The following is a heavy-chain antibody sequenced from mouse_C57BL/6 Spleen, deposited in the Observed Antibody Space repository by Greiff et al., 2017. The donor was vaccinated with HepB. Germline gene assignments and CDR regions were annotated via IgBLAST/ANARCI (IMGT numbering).Heavy chain of an antibody. V-gene: IGHV1-64*01. Sequence: QVQLQQSGAELVKPGASVKLSCKASGYTFTSYWMHWVKQRPGQGLEWIGMIHPNSGSSNYNEKFKSKATLTVDKSSSTAYMQLSSLTSEDSAVYYCARYGYYEGFAYWGQGTLVTVSA. CDR3: ARYGYYEGFAY. CDR2: IHPNSGSS. CDR1: GYTFTSYW. J-gene: IGHJ3*01. D-gene: IGHD2-3*01.